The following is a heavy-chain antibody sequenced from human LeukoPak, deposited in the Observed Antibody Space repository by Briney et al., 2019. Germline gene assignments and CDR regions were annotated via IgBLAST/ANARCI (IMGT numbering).Heavy chain of an antibody. D-gene: IGHD1-26*01. V-gene: IGHV1-69*04. CDR3: ARRVGATDY. Sequence: SVKVSCKASGGTFSSYAISWVRQAPGQGLEWMGRIIPIFGIANYAQKFQGRVTITADKSTSTAYMELSSLRSEDTAVYYCARRVGATDYWGQGTLVTASS. CDR2: IIPIFGIA. CDR1: GGTFSSYA. J-gene: IGHJ4*02.